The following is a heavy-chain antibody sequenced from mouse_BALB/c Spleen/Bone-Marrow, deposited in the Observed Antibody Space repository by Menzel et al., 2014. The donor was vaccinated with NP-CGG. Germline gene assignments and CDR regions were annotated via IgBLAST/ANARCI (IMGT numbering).Heavy chain of an antibody. CDR3: ARGYDYSSWFAY. CDR2: INVNGDTT. V-gene: IGHV5-6-3*01. D-gene: IGHD2-4*01. J-gene: IGHJ3*01. Sequence: EVQRVESGGGLVQPGGSLKLSCAASGFTFSSYGMSWVRQTPDERLEMIATINVNGDTTYHPDSVKGRFTISRDNVKNTLYLQMSSLKSEDTAMYYCARGYDYSSWFAYWGQGTLVTVSA. CDR1: GFTFSSYG.